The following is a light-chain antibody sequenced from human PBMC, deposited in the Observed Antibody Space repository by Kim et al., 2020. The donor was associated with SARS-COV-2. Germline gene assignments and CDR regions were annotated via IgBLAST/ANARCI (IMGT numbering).Light chain of an antibody. J-gene: IGKJ1*01. V-gene: IGKV3-20*01. CDR3: QRQGTVQWT. Sequence: ENVLTQSPATLSLSPGERATLSCRASQSVTYNYLAWYQQKPGPAPRLLIYGASSRATGIPARFSGSGSGTDFPLTISSLEPEDLAVYYCQRQGTVQWTFGHGTKVDIK. CDR1: QSVTYNY. CDR2: GAS.